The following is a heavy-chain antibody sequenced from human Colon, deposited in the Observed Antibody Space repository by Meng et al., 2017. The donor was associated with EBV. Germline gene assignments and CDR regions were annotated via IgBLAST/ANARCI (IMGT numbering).Heavy chain of an antibody. J-gene: IGHJ1*01. D-gene: IGHD3-10*01. Sequence: PESGAALWKASGTLPLTCALDGPSCTNPICGACVRHPPGKGLEWIVEIPHRSSNASHPSLKSRVSMSIDKSKNQFSLKLTSVTAADTAVYHCLRGSGGSVWGQGTLVTVSS. CDR1: GPSCTNPIC. CDR3: LRGSGGSV. V-gene: IGHV4-4*02. CDR2: IPHRSSN.